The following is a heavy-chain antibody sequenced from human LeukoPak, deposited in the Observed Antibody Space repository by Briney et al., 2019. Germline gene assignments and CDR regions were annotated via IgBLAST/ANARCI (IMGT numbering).Heavy chain of an antibody. CDR2: FDPEDGET. D-gene: IGHD1-26*01. V-gene: IGHV1-24*01. CDR3: ATVEGLVGATYYFDY. Sequence: ASVTVSCKVSGYTLTELSMHWVRQAPGKGLEWMGGFDPEDGETIYAQKFQGRVTMTEDTSTDTAYMELSSLRSEDTAVYYCATVEGLVGATYYFDYWGQGTLVTVSS. J-gene: IGHJ4*02. CDR1: GYTLTELS.